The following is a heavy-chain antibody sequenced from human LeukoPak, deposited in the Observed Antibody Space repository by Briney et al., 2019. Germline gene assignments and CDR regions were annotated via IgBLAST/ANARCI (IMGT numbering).Heavy chain of an antibody. Sequence: SQTLSLTCTVSGDSISGADYYWSWIRQPPGKGLEWIAYVYYSGSTYYNPSLKSRLTISVDTSKNQFSLKLNSVTAADTAVHYCARGGGGSSTVTTYWFDPWGQGALVTVSS. D-gene: IGHD4-17*01. V-gene: IGHV4-30-4*01. CDR2: VYYSGST. CDR1: GDSISGADYY. CDR3: ARGGGGSSTVTTYWFDP. J-gene: IGHJ5*02.